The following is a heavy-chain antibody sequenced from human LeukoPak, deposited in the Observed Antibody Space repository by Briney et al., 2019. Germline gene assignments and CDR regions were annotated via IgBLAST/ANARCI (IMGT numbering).Heavy chain of an antibody. Sequence: GGFLRLSCAASGFTFSNYWMSWVRQAPGKRLEWVANIKQDGSEKYYVDSVKGRFTISRDNAQNSLYLHMNSLRAEDTAVYYCARDKIVGATKNDYWGQGILVTVSS. J-gene: IGHJ4*02. CDR2: IKQDGSEK. CDR1: GFTFSNYW. V-gene: IGHV3-7*03. CDR3: ARDKIVGATKNDY. D-gene: IGHD1-26*01.